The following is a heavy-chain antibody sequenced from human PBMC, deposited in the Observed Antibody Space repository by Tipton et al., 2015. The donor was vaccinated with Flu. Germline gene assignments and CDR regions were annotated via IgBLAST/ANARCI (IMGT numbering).Heavy chain of an antibody. Sequence: TLSLTCTVSGGSISSYYWTWIRQPAGKGLEWIGRTYTSGSTKYNPSLKSRVTMSVDTSKNHFSLKLSSVTAADTAVYYCARYGTYDGSRYFQHWGQGTLATVSS. CDR3: ARYGTYDGSRYFQH. CDR2: TYTSGST. CDR1: GGSISSYY. V-gene: IGHV4-4*07. D-gene: IGHD1-26*01. J-gene: IGHJ1*01.